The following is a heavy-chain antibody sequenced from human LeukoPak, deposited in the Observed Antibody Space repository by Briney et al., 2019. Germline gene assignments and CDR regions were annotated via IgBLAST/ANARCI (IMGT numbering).Heavy chain of an antibody. CDR2: MHPNTGNT. V-gene: IGHV1-8*03. CDR1: GDTFTSYD. Sequence: ASVKVSCKASGDTFTSYDINWVRQATGQGLEWMRWMHPNTGNTGYAQKFQGRVTITRNTSISTAYMELSSLRSEDTAVYYCARRGQYYDILTGSYYYMDVWGKGTTVTVSS. CDR3: ARRGQYYDILTGSYYYMDV. D-gene: IGHD3-9*01. J-gene: IGHJ6*03.